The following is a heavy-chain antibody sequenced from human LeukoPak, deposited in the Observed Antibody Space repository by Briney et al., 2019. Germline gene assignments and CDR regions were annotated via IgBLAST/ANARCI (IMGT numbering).Heavy chain of an antibody. V-gene: IGHV3-30*18. CDR1: GFTFSSYG. D-gene: IGHD6-13*01. Sequence: GRSLRLSCAASGFTFSSYGMHWVRQAPGKGLEWVAVISYDGSNKYYADSLKGRFTISRDHSKNTLYLQMNSLRAEDTAVYYCAKAVSSWYGFYYGMDVWGKGTTVTVSS. CDR2: ISYDGSNK. J-gene: IGHJ6*04. CDR3: AKAVSSWYGFYYGMDV.